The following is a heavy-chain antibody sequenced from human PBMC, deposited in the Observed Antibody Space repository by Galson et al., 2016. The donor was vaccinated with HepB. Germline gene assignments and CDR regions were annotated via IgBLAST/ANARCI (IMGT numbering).Heavy chain of an antibody. CDR1: GDSITSGGYY. Sequence: TLSLTCTISGDSITSGGYYWTWIRQPAGKGLEYIGRIYTRGNTNYNPSLSSRVTISLDTSQNQFSLKLTSVTAADTGLYYCATGIVVAGKYYYHYMDVWGKGTTVTVSS. CDR2: IYTRGNT. J-gene: IGHJ6*03. D-gene: IGHD6-19*01. V-gene: IGHV4-61*02. CDR3: ATGIVVAGKYYYHYMDV.